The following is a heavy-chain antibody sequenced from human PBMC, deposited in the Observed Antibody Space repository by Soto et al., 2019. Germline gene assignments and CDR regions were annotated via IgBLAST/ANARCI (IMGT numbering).Heavy chain of an antibody. J-gene: IGHJ4*02. Sequence: SVKVSCKASGGTFSSDRINWVRQAPGQGLEWVGGIVPIYRTADYAQKFQGRVTITADESARTSYMDLRSLKSQDTAVYYCVRDSGAKLSSSWGQGTLVTVSS. CDR3: VRDSGAKLSSS. V-gene: IGHV1-69*13. CDR1: GGTFSSDR. CDR2: IVPIYRTA. D-gene: IGHD6-13*01.